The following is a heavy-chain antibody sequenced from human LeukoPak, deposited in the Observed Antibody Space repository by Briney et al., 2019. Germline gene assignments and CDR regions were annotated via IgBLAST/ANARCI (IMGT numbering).Heavy chain of an antibody. J-gene: IGHJ4*02. D-gene: IGHD3/OR15-3a*01. CDR1: GYRFDNYG. V-gene: IGHV1-18*01. CDR3: ARVYDFRFLDDGALPKGYYFDS. CDR2: ISTYKSHT. Sequence: ASVKVSCKGSGYRFDNYGISWVRQAPGQGLEYVGWISTYKSHTNYAQRFQGRVTMTTDISTGTAYMELRSLRSDDTAVYFCARVYDFRFLDDGALPKGYYFDSWGQGTLVTVSS.